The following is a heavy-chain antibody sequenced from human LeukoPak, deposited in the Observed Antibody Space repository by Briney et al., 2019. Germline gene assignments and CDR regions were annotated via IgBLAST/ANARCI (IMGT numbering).Heavy chain of an antibody. D-gene: IGHD2-2*02. J-gene: IGHJ6*02. CDR2: ISSSSSYI. CDR1: GFTFSSYS. V-gene: IGHV3-21*01. CDR3: ARDLCSSTSCYKYYYGMDV. Sequence: GGSLRLSCAASGFTFSSYSMNWVRQAPGKGLEWVSSISSSSSYIYYADSVKGRFTISRDNAKNSLYLQMNSLRAEDTAVHYCARDLCSSTSCYKYYYGMDVWGQGTTVTVSS.